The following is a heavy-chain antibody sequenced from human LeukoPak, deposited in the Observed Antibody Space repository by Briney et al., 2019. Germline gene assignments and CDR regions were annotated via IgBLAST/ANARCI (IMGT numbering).Heavy chain of an antibody. CDR3: ARGYCSGGSCYSAPAYYYYYYMDV. D-gene: IGHD2-15*01. CDR1: GYTFTGYY. Sequence: GASVKVSCKASGYTFTGYYMHWVRQAPGQGLEWMGWINPNSGGTNYAQKFQGRVTMTRDTSISTAYMELSRLRSDDTAVYYCARGYCSGGSCYSAPAYYYYYYMDVWGKGTTVTISS. CDR2: INPNSGGT. V-gene: IGHV1-2*02. J-gene: IGHJ6*03.